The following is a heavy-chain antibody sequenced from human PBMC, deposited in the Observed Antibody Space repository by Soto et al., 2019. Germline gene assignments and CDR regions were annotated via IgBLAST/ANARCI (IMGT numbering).Heavy chain of an antibody. CDR1: GFPFSDYY. D-gene: IGHD1-7*01. V-gene: IGHV3-11*01. Sequence: QVQLVESGGGLVKPGGSLRLSCAASGFPFSDYYMSWIRQAPGKGLEWVSYISSSGSTIYYAESVQGRFTISRDNAKNSMYLQINSLRAEDTAVYYCARDLTDWNLGSYPVDYWGQGTLVTVSS. J-gene: IGHJ4*02. CDR3: ARDLTDWNLGSYPVDY. CDR2: ISSSGSTI.